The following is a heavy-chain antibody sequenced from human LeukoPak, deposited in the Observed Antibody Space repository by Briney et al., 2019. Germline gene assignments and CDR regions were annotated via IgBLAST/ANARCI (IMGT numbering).Heavy chain of an antibody. CDR3: ARATYYYDSSGYYLEYFQH. J-gene: IGHJ1*01. D-gene: IGHD3-22*01. V-gene: IGHV1-2*02. CDR2: INPNSGGT. Sequence: ASVKVSCTASGYTFTGYYMHWVRQAPGQGLEWMGWINPNSGGTNYAQTFQGRVTMTRDTSISTAYMELSRLRSDDTPVYYCARATYYYDSSGYYLEYFQHWGQGTLVTVSS. CDR1: GYTFTGYY.